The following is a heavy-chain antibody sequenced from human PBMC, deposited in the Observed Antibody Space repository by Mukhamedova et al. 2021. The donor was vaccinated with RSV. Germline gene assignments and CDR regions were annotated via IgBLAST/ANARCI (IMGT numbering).Heavy chain of an antibody. J-gene: IGHJ5*02. V-gene: IGHV1-18*01. CDR3: ARGSEWNYAFDP. CDR2: ISGDNGNT. Sequence: GQGLEWMGWISGDNGNTNYAQNFQGRVTMTTDTSTSTAYMELRSLRSDDTAVYYCARGSEWNYAFDPWGQGTLVTVSS. D-gene: IGHD1-7*01.